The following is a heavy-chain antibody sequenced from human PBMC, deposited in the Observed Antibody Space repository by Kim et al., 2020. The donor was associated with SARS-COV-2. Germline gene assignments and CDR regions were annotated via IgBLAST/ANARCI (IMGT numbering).Heavy chain of an antibody. CDR2: IYYSGST. CDR3: ARTAALSAAGTAVIGY. J-gene: IGHJ4*02. CDR1: GGSISSSSYY. Sequence: SETLSLTCTVSGGSISSSSYYWGWIRQPPGKGLEWIGSIYYSGSTYYNPSLKSRVTISVDTSKNQFSLKLSSVTAADTAVYYCARTAALSAAGTAVIGYWGQGTLVTVSS. D-gene: IGHD6-13*01. V-gene: IGHV4-39*01.